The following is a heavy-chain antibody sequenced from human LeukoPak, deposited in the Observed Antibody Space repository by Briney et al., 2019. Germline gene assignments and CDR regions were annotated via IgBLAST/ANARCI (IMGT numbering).Heavy chain of an antibody. D-gene: IGHD3-10*01. Sequence: GGSLRLSCAASGFTFSSYWMSWVRQAPGKGLEWVANIKQDGSEKYYVDSVKGRFTISRDNAKNSLYLQMNSLRAEDTAVYYCARGTFSPQGSYYGHWGQGTRVTVSS. CDR1: GFTFSSYW. CDR3: ARGTFSPQGSYYGH. V-gene: IGHV3-7*01. CDR2: IKQDGSEK. J-gene: IGHJ4*02.